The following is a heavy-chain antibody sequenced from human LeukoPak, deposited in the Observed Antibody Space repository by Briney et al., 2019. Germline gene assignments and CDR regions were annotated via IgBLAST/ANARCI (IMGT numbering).Heavy chain of an antibody. J-gene: IGHJ4*02. CDR2: INHSGSA. D-gene: IGHD4-11*01. V-gene: IGHV4-34*01. CDR3: ARAVTFDY. CDR1: GGSFSGYY. Sequence: SETLSLTCAVYGGSFSGYYWSWIRQPPGKGLEWIGEINHSGSANYNPSLKSRVTISVDTSKNQFSLKLSSVTAADTAVYYCARAVTFDYWGQGTLVTVSS.